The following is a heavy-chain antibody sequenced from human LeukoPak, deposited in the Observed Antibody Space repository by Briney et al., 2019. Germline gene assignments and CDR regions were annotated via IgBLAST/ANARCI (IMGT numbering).Heavy chain of an antibody. CDR2: IYPGDSDT. J-gene: IGHJ4*02. CDR1: GYSFTSYW. V-gene: IGHV5-51*01. CDR3: ASLYYYDSSGYYPFEY. D-gene: IGHD3-22*01. Sequence: GESLKISCKGSGYSFTSYWIGWVRQMPGKGLEWMGIIYPGDSDTRYSPSFQGQVTISADKSISTAYLQRSSLKASDTAMHYCASLYYYDSSGYYPFEYWGQGTLVTVSS.